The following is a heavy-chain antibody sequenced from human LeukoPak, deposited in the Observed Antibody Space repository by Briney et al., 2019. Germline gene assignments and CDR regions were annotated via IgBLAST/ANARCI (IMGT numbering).Heavy chain of an antibody. D-gene: IGHD6-19*01. V-gene: IGHV3-15*01. CDR2: IKSKTDGGTT. J-gene: IGHJ4*02. CDR3: TTLFAVAGGYYFDY. Sequence: GGSLRLSCAASGFTFSNAWMSWVRQAPGKGLEWVGRIKSKTDGGTTDYAAPVKGRFTISRDDSKNTLYLQMNSLKTEDTAVYYCTTLFAVAGGYYFDYWGQGTLVTVSS. CDR1: GFTFSNAW.